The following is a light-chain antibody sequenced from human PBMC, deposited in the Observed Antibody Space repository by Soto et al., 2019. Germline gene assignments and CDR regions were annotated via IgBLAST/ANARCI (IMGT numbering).Light chain of an antibody. CDR1: QSISSY. CDR2: DAS. CDR3: QQNYSTPHT. J-gene: IGKJ2*01. V-gene: IGKV1-39*01. Sequence: DIQMTQSPSSLSASVGDRVTITCRASQSISSYLNWYQQKPGKAPKLLIYDASSLQSGVPSRFSGSGSGTDFTLTISSLQPEDFATYYCQQNYSTPHTFGQGTKLEIK.